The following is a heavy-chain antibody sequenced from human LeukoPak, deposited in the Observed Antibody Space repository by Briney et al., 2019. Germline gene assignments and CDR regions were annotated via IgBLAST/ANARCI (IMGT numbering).Heavy chain of an antibody. J-gene: IGHJ4*02. CDR2: IYHSEST. V-gene: IGHV4-30-2*01. Sequence: SRTLSLTCAVSGGSISSGGYSWSWIRQPPGKGLEWIGYIYHSESTYYNPSLKSRVTISVDRSKNQFSLKLSSVTAADTAVYYCARGGMATIDYWGQGTLVTVSS. CDR1: GGSISSGGYS. D-gene: IGHD5-24*01. CDR3: ARGGMATIDY.